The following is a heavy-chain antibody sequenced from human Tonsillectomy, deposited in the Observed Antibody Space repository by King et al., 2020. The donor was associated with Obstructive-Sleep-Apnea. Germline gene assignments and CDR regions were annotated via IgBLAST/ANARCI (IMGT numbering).Heavy chain of an antibody. CDR1: GFAFDDFA. D-gene: IGHD3-10*01. V-gene: IGHV3-30-3*01. CDR2: ISFDGGKK. CDR3: ARALPTTYYYGSGLDY. J-gene: IGHJ4*02. Sequence: HVQLVESGGGVVQPGRSLRLSCAASGFAFDDFAMHWVRQAPGKGLEWVTVISFDGGKKIYADSVKGRFTISRDTSRNTLYLQMNTLRPEDTAVYFCARALPTTYYYGSGLDYWGQGTLVTVSS.